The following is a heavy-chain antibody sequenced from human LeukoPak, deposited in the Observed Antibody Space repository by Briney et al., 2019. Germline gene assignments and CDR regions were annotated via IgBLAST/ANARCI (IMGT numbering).Heavy chain of an antibody. J-gene: IGHJ6*02. CDR1: GFTFSSYS. CDR3: ARGWGSSYYYGMDV. Sequence: GGSLRLSCAASGFTFSSYSMNWVRQAPGKGLEWVSSISSSSNYIYYADSVKGRFTISRGNAKNSLYLQMNSLRAEDTAVYYCARGWGSSYYYGMDVWGQGTTVTVSS. D-gene: IGHD6-6*01. CDR2: ISSSSNYI. V-gene: IGHV3-21*01.